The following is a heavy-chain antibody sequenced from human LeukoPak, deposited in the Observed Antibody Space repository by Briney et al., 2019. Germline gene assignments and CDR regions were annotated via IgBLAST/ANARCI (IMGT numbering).Heavy chain of an antibody. CDR1: GGTFSSYA. J-gene: IGHJ3*02. D-gene: IGHD3-22*01. CDR2: INPNSGGT. CDR3: ARVGRGWDRYYDSSGYYFYAFDI. V-gene: IGHV1-2*06. Sequence: ASVKVSCKASGGTFSSYAISWVRQAPGQGLEWMGRINPNSGGTNYAQKFQGRVTMTRDTSISTAYMELSRLRSDDTAVYYCARVGRGWDRYYDSSGYYFYAFDIWGQGTMVTVSS.